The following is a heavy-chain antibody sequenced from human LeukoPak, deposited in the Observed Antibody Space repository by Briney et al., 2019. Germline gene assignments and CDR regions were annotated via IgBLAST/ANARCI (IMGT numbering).Heavy chain of an antibody. Sequence: GASVTVSCKASGGTFSSYAISWVRQAPGQGLEWMGGIIPIFGTANYAQKFQGRVTITADESTSTAYMELSSLRSEDTAVYYCASGYCSSTSCYEDYYYGMDVWGQGTTVTVSS. CDR1: GGTFSSYA. J-gene: IGHJ6*02. D-gene: IGHD2-2*03. CDR3: ASGYCSSTSCYEDYYYGMDV. V-gene: IGHV1-69*13. CDR2: IIPIFGTA.